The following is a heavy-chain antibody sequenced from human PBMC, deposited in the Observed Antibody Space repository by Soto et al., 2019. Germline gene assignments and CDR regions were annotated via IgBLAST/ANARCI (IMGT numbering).Heavy chain of an antibody. V-gene: IGHV4-31*03. CDR3: ECVGSYDGAAGYGMDV. J-gene: IGHJ6*02. CDR2: IYYTGST. Sequence: PSETLSLTCTVSGATISSGGFYWSWIRQRPGKGLEWIGHIYYTGSTYYNPSLNSRVTISVDMSRNQFSLKLRSVTAADTAKYFYECVGSYDGAAGYGMDVWGQGTTVTVSS. D-gene: IGHD2-15*01. CDR1: GATISSGGFY.